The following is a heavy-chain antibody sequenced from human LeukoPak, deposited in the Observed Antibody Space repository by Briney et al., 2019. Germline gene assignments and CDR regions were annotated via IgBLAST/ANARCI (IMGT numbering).Heavy chain of an antibody. V-gene: IGHV4-4*02. Sequence: PSETLSLTCTVSLDSTTSNFWSWVRQTPGQGLEWIGEIHRSGSPNYNPSLQSRVTISIDRSRNQIVLELSSVTAADTAVYYCAREILGGFNPGAYWGQGTLVTVSS. J-gene: IGHJ4*02. CDR3: AREILGGFNPGAY. CDR1: LDSTTSNF. D-gene: IGHD1-14*01. CDR2: IHRSGSP.